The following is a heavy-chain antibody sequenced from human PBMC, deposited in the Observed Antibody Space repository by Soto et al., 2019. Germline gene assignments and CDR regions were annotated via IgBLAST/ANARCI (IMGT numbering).Heavy chain of an antibody. J-gene: IGHJ5*02. CDR3: ARAWEDSSKRYSSAGGEDTWFDP. V-gene: IGHV1-2*02. D-gene: IGHD6-13*01. CDR1: GYTFTGYY. CDR2: INPNRCAS. Sequence: QVQLVQSGAEVKKPGASVKVSCKASGYTFTGYYLHWVRQAPRQGLEWMGWINPNRCASDYAQMFQGRVTMTRDTSIRIASMELSGLISDDQAVYYCARAWEDSSKRYSSAGGEDTWFDPWGEGTLGSV.